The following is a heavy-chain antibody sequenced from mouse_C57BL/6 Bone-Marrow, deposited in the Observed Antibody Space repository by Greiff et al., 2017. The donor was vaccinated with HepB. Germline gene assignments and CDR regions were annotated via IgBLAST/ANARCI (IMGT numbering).Heavy chain of an antibody. J-gene: IGHJ2*01. CDR3: ARLGPLLRRGFDY. CDR1: GYTFTSYW. V-gene: IGHV1-55*01. D-gene: IGHD1-2*01. CDR2: IYPGSGST. Sequence: QVQLQQPGAELVKPGASVKMSCKASGYTFTSYWITWVKPRPGQGLEWIGDIYPGSGSTNYNEKFKSKATLTVDTSSSTAYIQLSSLTSEDSAVYYCARLGPLLRRGFDYWGQGTTLTVSS.